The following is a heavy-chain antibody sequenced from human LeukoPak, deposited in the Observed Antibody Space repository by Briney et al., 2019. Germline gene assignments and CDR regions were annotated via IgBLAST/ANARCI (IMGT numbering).Heavy chain of an antibody. CDR3: AREYSSSSGRRAFDI. J-gene: IGHJ3*02. Sequence: NPSETLSLTCTVSGGSISSSTYYWSWIRQPPGKGLEWIGYIYYSGSTNYNPSLMSRLTISIDTSENQFSLKLSSVTATDTAVYYCAREYSSSSGRRAFDIWGQGTMVTVSS. D-gene: IGHD6-6*01. CDR2: IYYSGST. CDR1: GGSISSSTYY. V-gene: IGHV4-61*05.